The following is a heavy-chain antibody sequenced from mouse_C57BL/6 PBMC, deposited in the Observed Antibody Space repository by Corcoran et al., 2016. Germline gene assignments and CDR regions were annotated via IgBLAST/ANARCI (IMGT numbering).Heavy chain of an antibody. Sequence: DVQLQESGPGLVKPSQSLSLTCSVTGYSITSGYYWNWIRQFPGNKLEWMGYISYDGSNNYNPSLKNRISITRDTSKNQFFLKLNSVTTEDTATYYCARRPYYYGSSYDAMDYWGQGTSVTVSS. J-gene: IGHJ4*01. CDR1: GYSITSGYY. CDR2: ISYDGSN. CDR3: ARRPYYYGSSYDAMDY. V-gene: IGHV3-6*01. D-gene: IGHD1-1*01.